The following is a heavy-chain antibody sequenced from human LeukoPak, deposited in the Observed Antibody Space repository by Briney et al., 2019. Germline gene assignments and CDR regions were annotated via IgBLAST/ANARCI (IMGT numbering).Heavy chain of an antibody. J-gene: IGHJ4*02. V-gene: IGHV3-53*01. D-gene: IGHD6-13*01. CDR1: GLSVRGSY. CDR2: IYSGDRT. Sequence: GGSLRLSCVASGLSVRGSYMSWVRQAPGKGLEWVSVIYSGDRTYYADSVKGRFTISRDTSKNTLYLQMNSLRADDTAMYYCTRDLTGTTWSENDYWGQGTLVTISS. CDR3: TRDLTGTTWSENDY.